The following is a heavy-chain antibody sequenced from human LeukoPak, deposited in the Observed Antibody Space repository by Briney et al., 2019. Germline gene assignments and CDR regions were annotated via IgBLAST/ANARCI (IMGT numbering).Heavy chain of an antibody. CDR1: GGTFSSYA. CDR3: ARDRTGYYYDSSGPMGY. Sequence: SVKVSCKASGGTFSSYAISWVRQAPGQGLEWIGRIIPILGIANYAQKFQGRVTITADKSTSTAYMELSSLRSEDTAVYYCARDRTGYYYDSSGPMGYWGQGTLVTVSS. J-gene: IGHJ4*02. V-gene: IGHV1-69*04. CDR2: IIPILGIA. D-gene: IGHD3-22*01.